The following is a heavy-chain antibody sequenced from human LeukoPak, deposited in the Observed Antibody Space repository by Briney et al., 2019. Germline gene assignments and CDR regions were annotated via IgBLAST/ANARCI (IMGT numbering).Heavy chain of an antibody. D-gene: IGHD6-6*01. CDR1: GGSVSSYY. V-gene: IGHV4-59*02. CDR3: ARERYSSSSPFDY. Sequence: SETLSLTCTVSGGSVSSYYWSWIRQPPGKGLEWIGYIYYSRSTNYNPSLKSRVTISVDTSKNQFSLKLSSVTAADTAVYYCARERYSSSSPFDYWGQGTLVTVSS. J-gene: IGHJ4*02. CDR2: IYYSRST.